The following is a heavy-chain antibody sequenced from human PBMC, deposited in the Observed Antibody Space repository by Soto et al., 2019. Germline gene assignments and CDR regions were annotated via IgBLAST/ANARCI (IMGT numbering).Heavy chain of an antibody. D-gene: IGHD2-8*01. J-gene: IGHJ3*02. V-gene: IGHV1-18*01. Sequence: ASVKVSCKASGYTFTSYGISWVRQPPGQGLEWMGWISAYNGNTNYAQKLQGRVTMTTDTSTSTAYMELRSLRSDDTAVYCCARHARSDDAFDIWGQGTMVTVSS. CDR2: ISAYNGNT. CDR3: ARHARSDDAFDI. CDR1: GYTFTSYG.